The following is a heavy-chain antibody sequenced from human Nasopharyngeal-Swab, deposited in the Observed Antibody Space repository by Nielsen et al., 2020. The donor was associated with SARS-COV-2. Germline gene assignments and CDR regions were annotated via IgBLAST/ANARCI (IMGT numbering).Heavy chain of an antibody. D-gene: IGHD6-19*01. Sequence: GESLKISCAASGFTFDDYAMHWVRQAPGKGLEWVSYISSSGSTIYYADSVKGRFTISRDNAKNSLYLQMNSLRAEDTAVYYCARDVGRQWLDWGQGTLVTVSS. CDR2: ISSSGSTI. CDR3: ARDVGRQWLD. J-gene: IGHJ4*02. V-gene: IGHV3-48*03. CDR1: GFTFDDYA.